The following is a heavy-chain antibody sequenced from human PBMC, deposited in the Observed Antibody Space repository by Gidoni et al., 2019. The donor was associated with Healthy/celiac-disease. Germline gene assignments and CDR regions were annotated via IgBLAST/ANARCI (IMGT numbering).Heavy chain of an antibody. V-gene: IGHV3-7*01. CDR2: IKQDGSEK. J-gene: IGHJ3*02. Sequence: EVQLVESGGGLVQPGGSLRLSCAASGFTFSSYWMSWVRQAPGKGLEWVANIKQDGSEKYYVDSVKGRFTISRDNAKNSLYLQMNSLRAEDTAVYYCARAPLAQWLVHDAFDIWGQGTMVTVSS. D-gene: IGHD6-19*01. CDR1: GFTFSSYW. CDR3: ARAPLAQWLVHDAFDI.